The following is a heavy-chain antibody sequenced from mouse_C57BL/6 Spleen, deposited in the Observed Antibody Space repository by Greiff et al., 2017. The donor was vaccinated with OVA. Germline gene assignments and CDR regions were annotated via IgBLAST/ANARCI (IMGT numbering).Heavy chain of an antibody. D-gene: IGHD1-2*01. J-gene: IGHJ2*01. CDR3: ARLDHYLGRFDY. Sequence: VQLQQSGPELVKLGASVKISCTASGYSFTDYNMNWVKQSNGKSLEWIGVINPNYGTTSYNQKFKGKATLTVDQYSSSAYMQLNSLTSEDTAVYYCARLDHYLGRFDYWGPGTTLTVSS. V-gene: IGHV1-39*01. CDR2: INPNYGTT. CDR1: GYSFTDYN.